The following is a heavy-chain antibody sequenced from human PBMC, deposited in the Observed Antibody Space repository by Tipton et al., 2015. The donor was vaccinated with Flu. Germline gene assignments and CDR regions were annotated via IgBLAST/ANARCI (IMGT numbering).Heavy chain of an antibody. CDR3: ARDYAPPYYYDNSGYAYFDF. J-gene: IGHJ4*02. V-gene: IGHV3-7*01. D-gene: IGHD3-22*01. CDR2: IKQDGSEK. Sequence: SLRLSCGASGFTFSSYWMSWVRQAPGKGLEWVANIKQDGSEKYYVDSVKGRFTISRDIARNSLDLQMNSLRVEDTAVYYCARDYAPPYYYDNSGYAYFDFWGQGTLVTVSS. CDR1: GFTFSSYW.